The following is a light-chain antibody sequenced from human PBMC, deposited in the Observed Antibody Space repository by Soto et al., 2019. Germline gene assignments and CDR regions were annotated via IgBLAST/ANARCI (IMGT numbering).Light chain of an antibody. CDR2: EVS. Sequence: QSVLTQPASVSGSPGQSITISCTGTSSDVGGYNYVSWYQQYPGKAPKLMIYEVSNRPSGVSGRSSVSKSGNTASLTISGLQVEDEADYYCSSFTSTDTGVFGGGTKLTVL. CDR3: SSFTSTDTGV. J-gene: IGLJ3*02. CDR1: SSDVGGYNY. V-gene: IGLV2-14*01.